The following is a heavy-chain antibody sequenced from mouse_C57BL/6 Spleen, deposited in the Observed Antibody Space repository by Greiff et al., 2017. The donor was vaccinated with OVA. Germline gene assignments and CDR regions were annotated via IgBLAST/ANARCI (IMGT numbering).Heavy chain of an antibody. CDR1: GYTFTSYW. V-gene: IGHV1-64*01. Sequence: QVQLQQPGAELVKPGASVKLSCKASGYTFTSYWMHWVKQRPGKGLEWIGMIHPNSGSTNYNEKFKSKATLTVDKSSITAYMQLSSLTSEDSAVYYCARQGYDYDGDYWGQGTTLTVSS. CDR3: ARQGYDYDGDY. D-gene: IGHD2-4*01. CDR2: IHPNSGST. J-gene: IGHJ2*01.